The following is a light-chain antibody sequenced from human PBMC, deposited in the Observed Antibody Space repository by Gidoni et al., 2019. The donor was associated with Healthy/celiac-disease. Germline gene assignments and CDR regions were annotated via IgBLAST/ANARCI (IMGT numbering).Light chain of an antibody. CDR2: KAS. Sequence: DIQMTQSPSTLSASVGDRVTITCRASQSISIWLAWYQQRPGKAPKLLIHKASSLESGVPSRFSGSGSGTEFTLTISSLQPADFATYYCQQYNSYPLTFGGXTKVEIK. V-gene: IGKV1-5*03. CDR1: QSISIW. J-gene: IGKJ4*01. CDR3: QQYNSYPLT.